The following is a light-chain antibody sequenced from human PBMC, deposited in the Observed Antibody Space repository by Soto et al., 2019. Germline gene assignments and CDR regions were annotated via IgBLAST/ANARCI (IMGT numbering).Light chain of an antibody. V-gene: IGKV3-20*01. CDR1: QSVGSSY. CDR2: ATS. CDR3: QQYET. Sequence: ESVLTQSPGTLSLSPGERATLSCRASQSVGSSYLAWYQQKPGQAPRLLIYATSSRATAIPDRFSGSGSGTDFTLTISRLEPEDFAVYYCQQYETFGPGTKVDIK. J-gene: IGKJ3*01.